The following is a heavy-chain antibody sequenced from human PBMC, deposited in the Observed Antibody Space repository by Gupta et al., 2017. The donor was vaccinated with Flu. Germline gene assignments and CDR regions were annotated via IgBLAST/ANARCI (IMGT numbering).Heavy chain of an antibody. Sequence: QVQLQESGPGLVKPSGTLSLTCAVSGGSISSSNWWSWVRQPPGKGLEWIGEIYHSGSTNYNPSLKSRVTISVDKSKNQFSLKLSSVTAADTAVYYCASRNYDSSGYYEAAGDAYGEVRDYWGQGTLVTVSS. CDR2: IYHSGST. V-gene: IGHV4-4*02. CDR1: GGSISSSNW. CDR3: ASRNYDSSGYYEAAGDAYGEVRDY. D-gene: IGHD3-22*01. J-gene: IGHJ4*02.